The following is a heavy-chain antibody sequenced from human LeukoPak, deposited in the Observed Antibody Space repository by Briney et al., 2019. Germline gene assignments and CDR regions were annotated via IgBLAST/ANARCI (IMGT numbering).Heavy chain of an antibody. CDR2: IGAYNGGT. D-gene: IGHD3-10*01. Sequence: ASVKVSCKASGYTFTSYAIAWVRQAPGQGLEWMGWIGAYNGGTNYAQKFRGRVTMTTDTSTNTGYMELRSLRSDDTAVYFCARDQLRYYGSNNYYSDMDFWGQGTTVTVSS. J-gene: IGHJ6*02. CDR1: GYTFTSYA. V-gene: IGHV1-18*01. CDR3: ARDQLRYYGSNNYYSDMDF.